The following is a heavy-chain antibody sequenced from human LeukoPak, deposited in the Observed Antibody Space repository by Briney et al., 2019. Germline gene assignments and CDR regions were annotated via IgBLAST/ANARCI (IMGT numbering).Heavy chain of an antibody. Sequence: PSETLSLTCTVSGGSISGYYWSWARQPPGKGLEWIGFIHYGGSTNYNPSLKSRVTISVDTSKNQFSLRLNSVTAADTAVYYCARDVIGGTFPYYYYYIDVWGKGTTVTVSS. CDR2: IHYGGST. J-gene: IGHJ6*03. D-gene: IGHD1-26*01. V-gene: IGHV4-59*01. CDR3: ARDVIGGTFPYYYYYIDV. CDR1: GGSISGYY.